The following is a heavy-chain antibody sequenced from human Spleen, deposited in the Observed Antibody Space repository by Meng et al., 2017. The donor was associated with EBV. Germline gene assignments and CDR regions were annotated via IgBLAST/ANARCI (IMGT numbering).Heavy chain of an antibody. V-gene: IGHV1-2*06. CDR2: INPNSGGT. CDR3: ARDGGGCGGDCYDFDY. D-gene: IGHD2-21*02. Sequence: QVALAQTGAEVKKPGPSCTVSCKASGYTFTGYYMHWVRQAPGQGLEWMGRINPNSGGTNYAQKFQGRVTMTRDTSISTAYMELSRLRSDDTAVYYCARDGGGCGGDCYDFDYWGQGTLVTVSS. CDR1: GYTFTGYY. J-gene: IGHJ4*02.